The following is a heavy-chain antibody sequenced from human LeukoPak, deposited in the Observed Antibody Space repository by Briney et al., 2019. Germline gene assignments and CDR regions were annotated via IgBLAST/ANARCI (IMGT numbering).Heavy chain of an antibody. CDR3: AREGDSSGSLGDY. Sequence: GRSLRLSCAASGFAFNAYALHWVRQAPGKGLEWVAVISYDGSKESYADSVKGRFTISRDNSKNTLYLQMDSLRAEDTAMYYCAREGDSSGSLGDYWGQGILVTVSS. V-gene: IGHV3-30*04. D-gene: IGHD6-19*01. J-gene: IGHJ4*02. CDR2: ISYDGSKE. CDR1: GFAFNAYA.